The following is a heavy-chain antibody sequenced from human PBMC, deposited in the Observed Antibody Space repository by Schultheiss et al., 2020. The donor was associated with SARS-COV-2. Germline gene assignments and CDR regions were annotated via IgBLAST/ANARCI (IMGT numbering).Heavy chain of an antibody. J-gene: IGHJ4*02. V-gene: IGHV4-59*01. D-gene: IGHD5-12*01. CDR1: GGFISSYY. CDR2: IYYSGST. Sequence: SETLSLTCTVSGGFISSYYWSWIRQPPGKGLEWIGYIYYSGSTNYNPSLKSRVTISVDTSKNQFSLKLSSVTAADTAVYYCAISGYDALFDYWGQGTLVTVSS. CDR3: AISGYDALFDY.